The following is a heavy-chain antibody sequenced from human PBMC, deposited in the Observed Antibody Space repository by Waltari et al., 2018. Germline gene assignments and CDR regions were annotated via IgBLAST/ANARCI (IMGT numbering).Heavy chain of an antibody. Sequence: EVQLVQSGAEVKKPGESLKISCKGSGYSFTTYWIGWVRQMPGKGLEWMGIIYPADSNLRYSPSFQGQVTISADKSINTAYLQWSSLKTSDTAMYYCASPAGATNPDDFDIWGQGTMVTVSS. D-gene: IGHD1-26*01. CDR1: GYSFTTYW. CDR3: ASPAGATNPDDFDI. V-gene: IGHV5-51*01. CDR2: IYPADSNL. J-gene: IGHJ3*02.